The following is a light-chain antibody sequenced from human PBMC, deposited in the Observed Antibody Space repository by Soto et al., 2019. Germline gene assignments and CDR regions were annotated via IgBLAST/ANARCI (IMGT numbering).Light chain of an antibody. J-gene: IGKJ5*01. V-gene: IGKV3-20*01. CDR3: QHYVSPPIT. CDR2: GAS. Sequence: EIMMTQSPATLSVSPGGRATLSCRASQSISDTLAWYQQKPGQAPRLLVYGASSRATGISDRFGGSGSGTDFTLTISRLEPEDFAVYYCQHYVSPPITFGQGTRLEIK. CDR1: QSISDT.